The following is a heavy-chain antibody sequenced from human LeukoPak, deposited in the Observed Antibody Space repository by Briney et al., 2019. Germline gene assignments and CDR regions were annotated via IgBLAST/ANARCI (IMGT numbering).Heavy chain of an antibody. D-gene: IGHD6-6*01. V-gene: IGHV4-34*01. CDR1: GGSFSGYY. CDR3: ASRVGGSSPQVDAFDI. CDR2: INHSGST. Sequence: SETLSLTCAVYGGSFSGYYWSWIRQPPGKGLEWIGEINHSGSTNYNPSLKSRVTISVDTSKNQFSLKLSSVTAADTAVYYCASRVGGSSPQVDAFDIWGQGTMVTVSS. J-gene: IGHJ3*02.